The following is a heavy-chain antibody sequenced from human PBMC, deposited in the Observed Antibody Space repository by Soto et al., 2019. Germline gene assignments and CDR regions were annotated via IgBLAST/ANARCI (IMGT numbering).Heavy chain of an antibody. J-gene: IGHJ6*02. V-gene: IGHV1-8*01. D-gene: IGHD6-13*01. Sequence: QVQLVQSGAEVKKPGASVKVSCKASGYTFTSYDINWVRQATGQGLEWMGWINPNSGNTGYAQKFQGRVTMTRNTSVSTAYTELSSLRSEDTAVYYCASRGYSSSWYYYYYYGMDVWGQGTTVTVSS. CDR1: GYTFTSYD. CDR3: ASRGYSSSWYYYYYYGMDV. CDR2: INPNSGNT.